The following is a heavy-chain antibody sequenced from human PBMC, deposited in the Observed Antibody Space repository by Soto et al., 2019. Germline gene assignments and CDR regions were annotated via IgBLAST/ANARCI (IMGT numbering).Heavy chain of an antibody. Sequence: EVQLVESGGGLVQPGGSLRLSCAASGFTFSSYSMNWVRQAPGKGLEWVSYISSSSSSIYYADSVKGRFTISRDNAKNSLYLQMNSLRAEDTAVYYCARVLGSTSYWGQGTLVTVSS. J-gene: IGHJ4*02. CDR3: ARVLGSTSY. CDR2: ISSSSSSI. V-gene: IGHV3-48*01. D-gene: IGHD2-2*01. CDR1: GFTFSSYS.